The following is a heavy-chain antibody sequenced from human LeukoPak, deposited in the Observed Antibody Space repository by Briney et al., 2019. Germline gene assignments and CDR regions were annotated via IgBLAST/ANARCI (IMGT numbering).Heavy chain of an antibody. Sequence: TGGSLRLSCAASGFTFSDYYMSWIRQAPGKGLEWVSYISSSGSTIYYADSVKGRFTISRDNAKNSLYLQMNSLRAEDTAVYYCASRSDRWRFDPWGQGTLVTVSS. V-gene: IGHV3-11*01. D-gene: IGHD5-24*01. J-gene: IGHJ5*02. CDR1: GFTFSDYY. CDR2: ISSSGSTI. CDR3: ASRSDRWRFDP.